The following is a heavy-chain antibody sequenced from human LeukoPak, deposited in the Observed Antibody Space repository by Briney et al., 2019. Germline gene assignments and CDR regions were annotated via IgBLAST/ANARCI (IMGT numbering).Heavy chain of an antibody. Sequence: PSATLSLTCTVSGVSITSHFWSWIRQSPGRGLEWIGYAYFNGITNYNPSLKSRVTISVDTSKNQFSLRLSSVTAADTAVYYCARDEGSPGALDHWGQGTLVTVSS. J-gene: IGHJ4*02. V-gene: IGHV4-59*11. D-gene: IGHD3-10*01. CDR1: GVSITSHF. CDR3: ARDEGSPGALDH. CDR2: AYFNGIT.